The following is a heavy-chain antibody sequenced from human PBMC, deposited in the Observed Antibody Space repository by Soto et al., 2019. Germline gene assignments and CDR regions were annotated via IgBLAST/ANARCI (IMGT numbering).Heavy chain of an antibody. CDR2: IQQDGSEK. J-gene: IGHJ3*02. D-gene: IGHD3-10*01. CDR3: ARGFDSGVYYYAEHAFDI. V-gene: IGHV3-7*03. CDR1: GIPFSSPC. Sequence: AXRRSSGAAGIPFSSPCLSWNRQAPGKGLEWVADIQQDGSEKYYVYAGMGGFTISKHNAKNTLYLQMNRLRAEDKAVYYCARGFDSGVYYYAEHAFDIWGQGTMVIVSS.